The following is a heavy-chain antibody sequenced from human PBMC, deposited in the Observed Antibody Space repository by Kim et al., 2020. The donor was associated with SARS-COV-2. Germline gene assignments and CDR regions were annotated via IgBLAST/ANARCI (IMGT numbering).Heavy chain of an antibody. CDR3: ARPQGVTASCCYTV. CDR2: INTNTGNP. D-gene: IGHD2-2*02. J-gene: IGHJ6*02. CDR1: GYTFTSYA. Sequence: ASVQVSCKASGYTFTSYAMNWVRQAPGQGLEWMGWINTNTGNPTYAQGFTGRFVFSLDTSVSTAYLQISSLKAEDTAVYYCARPQGVTASCCYTVWGQGTTVTVSS. V-gene: IGHV7-4-1*02.